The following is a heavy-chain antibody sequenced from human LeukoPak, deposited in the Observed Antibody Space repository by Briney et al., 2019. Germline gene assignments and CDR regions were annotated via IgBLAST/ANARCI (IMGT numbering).Heavy chain of an antibody. D-gene: IGHD4-23*01. CDR3: AKEQNSKGYFDF. CDR2: ISGSGSGT. J-gene: IGHJ4*02. V-gene: IGHV3-23*01. CDR1: AFTFRSYA. Sequence: PGGSLRLSCAASAFTFRSYAMSWVRQAPGKGLEWVSAISGSGSGTYYADSVKGRFTISRDNSKNTLYLQMNSLRAEDTAVYYCAKEQNSKGYFDFWGQGSLVTVSS.